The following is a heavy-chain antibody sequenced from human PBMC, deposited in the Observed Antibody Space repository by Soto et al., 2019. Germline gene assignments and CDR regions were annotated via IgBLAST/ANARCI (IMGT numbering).Heavy chain of an antibody. D-gene: IGHD3-16*02. V-gene: IGHV4-31*11. CDR1: GVFMAGVAYY. Sequence: SVTKPLPRVVAGVFMAGVAYYCVCLIHHPGKGLEWIGYVSHRGNTYYNPSLKSRLTISLDTSKNQFYLHLTSVTAADTAVYYCARYRFTATWSKFDYWGQGTQVTVSS. J-gene: IGHJ4*02. CDR3: ARYRFTATWSKFDY. CDR2: VSHRGNT.